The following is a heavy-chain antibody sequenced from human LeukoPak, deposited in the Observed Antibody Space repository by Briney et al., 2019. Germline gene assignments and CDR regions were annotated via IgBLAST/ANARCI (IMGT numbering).Heavy chain of an antibody. CDR3: ARGLIQRWSPLDYYGMDV. CDR2: ISAYNGNT. D-gene: IGHD5-18*01. J-gene: IGHJ6*02. CDR1: GYTFTSYG. Sequence: ASVKVSCKASGYTFTSYGISWVRPAPGQGLEWMGWISAYNGNTNYAQKLQGRVTMTTDTSTSTAYMELRSLRSDDTAVYYCARGLIQRWSPLDYYGMDVWGQGTTVTVSS. V-gene: IGHV1-18*01.